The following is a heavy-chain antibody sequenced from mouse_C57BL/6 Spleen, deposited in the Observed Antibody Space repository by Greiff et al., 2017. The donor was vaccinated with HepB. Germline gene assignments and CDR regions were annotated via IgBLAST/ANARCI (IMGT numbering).Heavy chain of an antibody. CDR1: GYSITSGYY. CDR3: SRYYGSTGFAY. CDR2: ISYDGSN. J-gene: IGHJ3*01. D-gene: IGHD1-1*01. Sequence: VQLKESGPGLVKPSQSLSLTCSVTGYSITSGYYWNWIRQFPGNKLEWMGYISYDGSNNYNPSLKNRISITRDTSKNQFFLKLNYVTTEDTATYYCSRYYGSTGFAYWGQGTLVTVSA. V-gene: IGHV3-6*01.